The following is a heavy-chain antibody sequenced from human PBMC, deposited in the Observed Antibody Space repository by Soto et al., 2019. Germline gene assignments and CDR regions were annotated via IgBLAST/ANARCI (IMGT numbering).Heavy chain of an antibody. CDR2: ISGSGGST. V-gene: IGHV3-23*01. Sequence: GGSLRLSCAASGFTFSSYAMSWVRQAPGKGLGWVSAISGSGGSTYYADSVKGRFTISRDNSKNTLYLQMNSLRAEDTAVYYCAKDMAARPGVSAFDIWGQGTMVTVSS. J-gene: IGHJ3*02. CDR1: GFTFSSYA. D-gene: IGHD6-6*01. CDR3: AKDMAARPGVSAFDI.